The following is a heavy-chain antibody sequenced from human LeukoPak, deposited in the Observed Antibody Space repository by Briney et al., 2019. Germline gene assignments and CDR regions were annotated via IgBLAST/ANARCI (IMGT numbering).Heavy chain of an antibody. Sequence: GASVKVSCKASGGTFSSYAISWVRQAPGQGLEWMGRIIPILGIANYAQKFQGRVTITADKSTSTAYMELSSLRSEDTAVYYCALRRTLGPFDYWGQGTLVTVSS. CDR2: IIPILGIA. D-gene: IGHD1-26*01. CDR3: ALRRTLGPFDY. CDR1: GGTFSSYA. J-gene: IGHJ4*02. V-gene: IGHV1-69*04.